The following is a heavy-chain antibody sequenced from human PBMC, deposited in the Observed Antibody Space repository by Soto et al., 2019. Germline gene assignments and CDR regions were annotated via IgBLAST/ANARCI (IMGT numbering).Heavy chain of an antibody. J-gene: IGHJ4*02. Sequence: QVQLVQSGAEVKKPGSSVKVSCKASGGTFSSYTISWVRQAPGQGLEWMGRIIPILGIANYAQKFQGRVTITADKSTSTAYMELSSLRSEDTAVYYCARGLLLWFGELVLWGQGTPVTVSS. D-gene: IGHD3-10*01. V-gene: IGHV1-69*02. CDR3: ARGLLLWFGELVL. CDR1: GGTFSSYT. CDR2: IIPILGIA.